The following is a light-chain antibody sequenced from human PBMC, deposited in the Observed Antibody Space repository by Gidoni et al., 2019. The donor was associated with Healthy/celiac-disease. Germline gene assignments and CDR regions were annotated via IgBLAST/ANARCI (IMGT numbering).Light chain of an antibody. J-gene: IGKJ2*01. Sequence: EIVLTQYPGTLSLSPGERATLSCRASQSVSSSYLAWYQQKPGQAPRLLIYGASSRATGIPDRFSGSGSGTDFTLTISRLEPEDFAVYYCQQYGSSPPRMYTFGQXTKLEIK. CDR2: GAS. V-gene: IGKV3-20*01. CDR3: QQYGSSPPRMYT. CDR1: QSVSSSY.